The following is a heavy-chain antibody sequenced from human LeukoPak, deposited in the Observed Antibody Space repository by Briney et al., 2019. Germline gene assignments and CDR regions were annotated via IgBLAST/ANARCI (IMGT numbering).Heavy chain of an antibody. D-gene: IGHD1-1*01. Sequence: ASVKVSCKASGHTFTSYGISWVRQAPGQGLEWMGWISAYNGNTNYAQKLQGRVTMTTDTSTSTAYMELRSLRSDDTAVYYCARDRDDDRSFDYWGQGTLVTVSS. CDR1: GHTFTSYG. CDR3: ARDRDDDRSFDY. V-gene: IGHV1-18*01. CDR2: ISAYNGNT. J-gene: IGHJ4*02.